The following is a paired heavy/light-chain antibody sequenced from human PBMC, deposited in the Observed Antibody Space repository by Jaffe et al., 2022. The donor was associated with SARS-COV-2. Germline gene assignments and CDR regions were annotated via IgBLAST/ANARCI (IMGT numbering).Heavy chain of an antibody. V-gene: IGHV3-21*01. Sequence: EVQLVESGGGLVKPGGSLRLSCAASGFTFSSYSMNWVRQAPGKGLEWVSSISSSSSYIYYADSVKGRFTISRDNAKNSLYLQMNSLRAEDTAVYYCARDPGPCSGGSCYRPGTHDNDYWGQGTLVTVSS. CDR1: GFTFSSYS. CDR3: ARDPGPCSGGSCYRPGTHDNDY. D-gene: IGHD2-15*01. CDR2: ISSSSSYI. J-gene: IGHJ4*02.
Light chain of an antibody. J-gene: IGKJ5*01. CDR1: QGISSY. CDR2: AAS. CDR3: QQYYSYPIT. Sequence: AIRMTQSPSSFSASTGDRVTITCRASQGISSYLAWYQQKPGKAPKLLIYAASTLQSGVPSRFSGSGSGTDFTLTISCLQSEDFATYYCQQYYSYPITFGQGTRLEIK. V-gene: IGKV1-8*01.